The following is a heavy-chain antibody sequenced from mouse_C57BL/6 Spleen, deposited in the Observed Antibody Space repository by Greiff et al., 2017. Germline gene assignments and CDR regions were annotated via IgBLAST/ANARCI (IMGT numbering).Heavy chain of an antibody. CDR3: ARNLLGGYFDY. CDR2: IYPGDGDT. CDR1: GYAFSSSW. D-gene: IGHD2-10*01. V-gene: IGHV1-82*01. Sequence: VQLQQSGPELVKPGASVKISCKASGYAFSSSWMNWVKQRPGKGLEWIGRIYPGDGDTNYNGKFKGKATLTADKSSSTPYMQLSSLTSEDSAVYFCARNLLGGYFDYWGQGTTLTVSS. J-gene: IGHJ2*01.